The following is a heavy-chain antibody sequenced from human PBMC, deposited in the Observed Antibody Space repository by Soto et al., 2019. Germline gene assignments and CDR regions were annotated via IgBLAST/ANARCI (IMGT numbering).Heavy chain of an antibody. V-gene: IGHV3-33*08. CDR3: ARGDCTGAYCYSWPFNYGVDV. D-gene: IGHD2-15*01. Sequence: GGSLRLSCTTSGLTFYTYGMYWVRQAPGKGLEWVAIIWYDGSNKYYGDSVKGRFTISRDNSKNTLYLQMNSLRAEDTALYYCARGDCTGAYCYSWPFNYGVDVWGQGTTVTVSS. CDR2: IWYDGSNK. J-gene: IGHJ6*02. CDR1: GLTFYTYG.